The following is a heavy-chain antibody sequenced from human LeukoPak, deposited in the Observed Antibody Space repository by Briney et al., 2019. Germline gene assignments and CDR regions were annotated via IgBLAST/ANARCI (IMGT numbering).Heavy chain of an antibody. CDR3: AGVGSSSWYGY. J-gene: IGHJ4*02. CDR1: GDFITAYY. D-gene: IGHD6-13*01. Sequence: SETLSLTCTVSGDFITAYYWSWIPQPPGKGLEWIGYVYYSGSTEYNPSLRSRVTISLEMSKHQFSLNLTSVTAADTAVYYCAGVGSSSWYGYWGQGTLVTVSS. CDR2: VYYSGST. V-gene: IGHV4-59*01.